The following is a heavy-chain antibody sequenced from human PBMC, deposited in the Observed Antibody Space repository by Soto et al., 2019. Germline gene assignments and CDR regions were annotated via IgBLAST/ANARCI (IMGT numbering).Heavy chain of an antibody. V-gene: IGHV3-48*01. CDR1: GFTFSSYS. D-gene: IGHD4-4*01. CDR2: ISSSSSTI. J-gene: IGHJ3*02. Sequence: GGSLRLSCAASGFTFSSYSMNWVRQAPGKGLEWVSYISSSSSTIYYADSVKGRFTISRDNAKNSLYLQMNSLRAEDTAVYYCARDSPTYSLRGDAFDIWGQGTMVTVSS. CDR3: ARDSPTYSLRGDAFDI.